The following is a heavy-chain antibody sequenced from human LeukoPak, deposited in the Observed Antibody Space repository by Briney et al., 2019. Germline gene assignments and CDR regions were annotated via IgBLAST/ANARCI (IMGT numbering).Heavy chain of an antibody. D-gene: IGHD3-22*01. CDR2: IYYSGST. CDR1: GGSISSNRYY. V-gene: IGHV4-39*07. CDR3: ASDSSGYYYVFDY. Sequence: SETLSLTCTVSGGSISSNRYYWGWIRQPPGKGLEWIGSIYYSGSTYYNPSLKSRVTISVDTSKNQFSLKLSSVTAADAAVYYCASDSSGYYYVFDYWGQGTLVTVSS. J-gene: IGHJ4*02.